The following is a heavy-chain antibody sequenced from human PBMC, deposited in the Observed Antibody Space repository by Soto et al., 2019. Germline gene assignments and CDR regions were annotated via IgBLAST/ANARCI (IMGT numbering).Heavy chain of an antibody. CDR1: SGPSRSHN. J-gene: IGHJ6*02. V-gene: IGHV4-59*08. D-gene: IGHD3-10*01. CDR3: VRQGIGALHGVVDV. Sequence: QVQLQQSGPGLVKPSETLSLTCTVSSGPSRSHNWGWIRQSPGRGLEWIGYVYDTGSTRYNPSLESGDTISADTATNHIALTLGSVPAADTAVYYCVRQGIGALHGVVDVWGQGTTVSVSS. CDR2: VYDTGST.